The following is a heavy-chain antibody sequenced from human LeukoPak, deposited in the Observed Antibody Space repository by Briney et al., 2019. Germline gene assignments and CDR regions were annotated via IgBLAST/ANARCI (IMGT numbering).Heavy chain of an antibody. Sequence: GGSLRLSCAASGFTFSSYTMNWVRQAPGKGLEWVSSISSSNSYIYYADSMKGRFTISRDNAKNSLYLQMNSLRAEDTAVYYCARHLSGVTGYTYGRGIDYWGQGTLVTVSS. D-gene: IGHD5-18*01. CDR1: GFTFSSYT. CDR2: ISSSNSYI. J-gene: IGHJ4*02. CDR3: ARHLSGVTGYTYGRGIDY. V-gene: IGHV3-21*01.